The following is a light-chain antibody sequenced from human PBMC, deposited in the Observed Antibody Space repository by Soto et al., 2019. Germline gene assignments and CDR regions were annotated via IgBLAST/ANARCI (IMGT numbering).Light chain of an antibody. J-gene: IGKJ1*01. CDR1: QSISNR. Sequence: DIQMTQSPSTLSASVGDRVTITCRASQSISNRLAWYHQKPGKTPNLLIYDASNLGSGVPSRFSGSGSGTEFTLTISSLQPDDFATYYCQQYDTYSTFCQGTKVEIK. CDR3: QQYDTYST. CDR2: DAS. V-gene: IGKV1-5*01.